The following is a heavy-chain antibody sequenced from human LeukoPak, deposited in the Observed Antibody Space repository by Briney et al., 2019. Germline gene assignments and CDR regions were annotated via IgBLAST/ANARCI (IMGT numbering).Heavy chain of an antibody. Sequence: GESLKISCKGSGYSFTSYWIGWVRQLPGKGLEWMGIIYPGDPDTRYSPSFQGQVTISADKSISTAYLQWSSLKASDTAMYYCARRADDIAAAGTEWFDPWGQGTLVTVSS. J-gene: IGHJ5*02. D-gene: IGHD6-13*01. CDR1: GYSFTSYW. CDR3: ARRADDIAAAGTEWFDP. CDR2: IYPGDPDT. V-gene: IGHV5-51*01.